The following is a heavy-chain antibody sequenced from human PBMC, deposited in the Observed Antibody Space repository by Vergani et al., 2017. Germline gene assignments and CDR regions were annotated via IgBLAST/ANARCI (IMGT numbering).Heavy chain of an antibody. V-gene: IGHV3-7*01. J-gene: IGHJ5*02. Sequence: EVQLVESGGGLVQPGGSLRLSCAASGFTFDDYAMHWVRQAPGKGLEWVANIKQDGSEKYYVDSVKGRFTISRDNAKNSLYLQMNSLRAEDTAVYYCARDNTWLVEVEDWFDPWGQGTLVTVSS. CDR1: GFTFDDYA. D-gene: IGHD6-19*01. CDR3: ARDNTWLVEVEDWFDP. CDR2: IKQDGSEK.